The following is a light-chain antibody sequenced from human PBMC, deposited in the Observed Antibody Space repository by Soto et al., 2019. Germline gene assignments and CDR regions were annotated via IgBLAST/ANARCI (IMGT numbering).Light chain of an antibody. CDR3: QSYHSSLSAPYD. V-gene: IGLV1-40*01. CDR1: SSNIGAGYD. J-gene: IGLJ1*01. Sequence: QSVLTQPPSVSGAPGQRVTISCTGSSSNIGAGYDLHWYQQLPGTAPKLLIYGNSNRPSGVPDRFSGSKSGTSASLAITGLQAEDKADYYSQSYHSSLSAPYDLGTGTQVTV. CDR2: GNS.